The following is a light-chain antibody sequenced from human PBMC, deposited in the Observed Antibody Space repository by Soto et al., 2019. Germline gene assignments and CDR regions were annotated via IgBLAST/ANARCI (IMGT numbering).Light chain of an antibody. CDR3: SSYTGTNNFVI. Sequence: QSALTQPPSASGSPGQSVTISCTGTNSDIGGHNYVSWYQHHPGKAPKLMIYEVNERPSGVPDRFSGSKSGNAASLTVSGLQAEDEAIYYCSSYTGTNNFVIFGGGTQLTVL. CDR1: NSDIGGHNY. V-gene: IGLV2-8*01. J-gene: IGLJ2*01. CDR2: EVN.